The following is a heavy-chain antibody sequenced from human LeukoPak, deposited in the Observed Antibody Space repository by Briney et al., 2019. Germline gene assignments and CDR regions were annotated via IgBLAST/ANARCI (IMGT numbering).Heavy chain of an antibody. J-gene: IGHJ4*02. Sequence: GGSLRLSCAASGFTFSRYWMSWVRQGPRKGLEWVANIKQDGSVTYYVDSVKGRFTISRDNAKNSLYLQMNSLRAEDTAVYYCARDKGDYDTSGSLFVFGGQGAPVTVSS. CDR3: ARDKGDYDTSGSLFVF. CDR2: IKQDGSVT. CDR1: GFTFSRYW. V-gene: IGHV3-7*03. D-gene: IGHD3-22*01.